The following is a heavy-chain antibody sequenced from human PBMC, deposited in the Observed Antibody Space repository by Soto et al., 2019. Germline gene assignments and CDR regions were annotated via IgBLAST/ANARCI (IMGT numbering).Heavy chain of an antibody. CDR2: INPSGGST. CDR3: ARSPYSSGSYYPIDY. D-gene: IGHD3-22*01. CDR1: VYTITSNY. J-gene: IGHJ4*02. V-gene: IGHV1-46*01. Sequence: SVKLSCKESVYTITSNYMHWVRQAPDQGLEWMGIINPSGGSTTYAQKFQGRVTMTRDTSTSTVYMELSSLRSEDTAVYYCARSPYSSGSYYPIDYWGQGTLVTVSS.